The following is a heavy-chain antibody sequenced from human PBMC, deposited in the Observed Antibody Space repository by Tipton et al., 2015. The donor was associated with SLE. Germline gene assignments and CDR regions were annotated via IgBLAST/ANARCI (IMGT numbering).Heavy chain of an antibody. Sequence: SLRLSCTASGFNFGDYAMSWVRQAPGKGLEWVGFIRSKAYGVRTEYAASVKGRFTFSRDDSTSIAHLQMNSLKSEDTADYYCTRAGVRDGVDIISGDEFDIWGHATVGTVSS. V-gene: IGHV3-49*04. CDR1: GFNFGDYA. D-gene: IGHD3-3*01. J-gene: IGHJ3*02. CDR2: IRSKAYGVRT. CDR3: TRAGVRDGVDIISGDEFDI.